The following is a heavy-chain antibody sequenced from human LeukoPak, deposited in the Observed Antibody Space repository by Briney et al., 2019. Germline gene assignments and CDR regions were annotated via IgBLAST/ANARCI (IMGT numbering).Heavy chain of an antibody. CDR2: INTDGRTT. Sequence: GGSLRLSCAASGFPFNNYWIHWVRQAPGKGLMWVSSINTDGRTTRYAASVQGRFTISRDNAKNTLSLQMNSLRDDDTAVYYCARAGASGWYAAGWFDRWGQGTLVTVSS. V-gene: IGHV3-74*01. CDR1: GFPFNNYW. J-gene: IGHJ5*02. CDR3: ARAGASGWYAAGWFDR. D-gene: IGHD6-19*01.